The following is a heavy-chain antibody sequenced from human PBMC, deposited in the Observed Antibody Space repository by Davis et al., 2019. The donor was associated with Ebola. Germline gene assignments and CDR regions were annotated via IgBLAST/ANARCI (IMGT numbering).Heavy chain of an antibody. CDR1: GFTVSSNY. V-gene: IGHV3-66*01. CDR3: ARDLWGSGPVYYGMDV. CDR2: IYSGGST. D-gene: IGHD3-10*01. Sequence: PGGSLRLSCAASGFTVSSNYMSWVRQAPGKGLEWVPVIYSGGSTYYADSVKGRFTISRDNSKNTLYLQMNSLRAEDTAVYYCARDLWGSGPVYYGMDVWGQGTTVTVSS. J-gene: IGHJ6*02.